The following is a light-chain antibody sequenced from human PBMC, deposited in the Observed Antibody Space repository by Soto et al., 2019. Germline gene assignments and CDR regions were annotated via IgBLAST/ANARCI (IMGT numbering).Light chain of an antibody. CDR1: SSNIGSNS. Sequence: QLVLTQPPSASGTPGQRITISCSGSSSNIGSNSVNWYQQLPGTAPKLLFYSSNQRPSGVPDRFSGSKSGTSASLAISGLQSEDEADYYCAAWDDSLNVVVFGGGTKLTVL. J-gene: IGLJ3*02. V-gene: IGLV1-44*01. CDR3: AAWDDSLNVVV. CDR2: SSN.